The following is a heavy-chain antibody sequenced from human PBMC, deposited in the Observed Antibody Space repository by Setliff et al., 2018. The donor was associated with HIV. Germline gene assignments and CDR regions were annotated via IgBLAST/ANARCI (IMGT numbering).Heavy chain of an antibody. CDR1: GGSFSGYY. Sequence: KTSETLSLTCAVYGGSFSGYYWNWIRQPPGKGLEWIGSIYYSGSTYYNPSLKSRVTISVDTSKNQFSLKLSSVTAADTAVYYCARERYDISESYQYYYYMDVWGKGTTVTV. J-gene: IGHJ6*03. V-gene: IGHV4-34*11. CDR2: IYYSGST. D-gene: IGHD3-9*01. CDR3: ARERYDISESYQYYYYMDV.